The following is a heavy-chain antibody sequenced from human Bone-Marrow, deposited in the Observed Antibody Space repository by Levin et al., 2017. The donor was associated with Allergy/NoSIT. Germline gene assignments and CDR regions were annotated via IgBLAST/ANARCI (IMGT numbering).Heavy chain of an antibody. V-gene: IGHV3-7*01. CDR1: GFTFNTYW. Sequence: HPGGSLRLSCAASGFTFNTYWMGWVRQAPGKGLEWVANINQDGSQKYYVDSVKGRFTISSDNAKNSLYLQMDSLRAEDTAVYYCARYWAYHDKLSDFWGQGTLVTVSS. CDR2: INQDGSQK. CDR3: ARYWAYHDKLSDF. D-gene: IGHD3-9*01. J-gene: IGHJ4*02.